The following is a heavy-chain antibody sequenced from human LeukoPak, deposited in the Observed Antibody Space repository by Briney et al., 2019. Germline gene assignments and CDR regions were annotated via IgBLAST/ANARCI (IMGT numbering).Heavy chain of an antibody. D-gene: IGHD2-2*03. Sequence: GGSLRLSCAASGFTFSSYSMNWVRPAPGKGLEWVSSISSSSSYIYYADSVKGRFTISRDNAKNSLYLQMNSLRAEDTAVYYCARSLDIVVVPAAIPHYYYYGMDVWGQGTTVTVSS. CDR2: ISSSSSYI. CDR3: ARSLDIVVVPAAIPHYYYYGMDV. J-gene: IGHJ6*02. V-gene: IGHV3-21*01. CDR1: GFTFSSYS.